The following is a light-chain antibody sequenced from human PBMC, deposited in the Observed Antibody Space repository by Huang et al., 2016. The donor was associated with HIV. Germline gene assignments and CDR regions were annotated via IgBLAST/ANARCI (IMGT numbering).Light chain of an antibody. J-gene: IGKJ2*01. Sequence: LVLTQSPCTLALSPGERATLSCRASQSVTNNYLAWYQQKPGQAPRLVIHGASSRATGIPDRCRGSGSGTDFTLTISRLEPDDFVVYYCQQYGGSPRTFGQGTKLEIK. CDR2: GAS. V-gene: IGKV3-20*01. CDR3: QQYGGSPRT. CDR1: QSVTNNY.